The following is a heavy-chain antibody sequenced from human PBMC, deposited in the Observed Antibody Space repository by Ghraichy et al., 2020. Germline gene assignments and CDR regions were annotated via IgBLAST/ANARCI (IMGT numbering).Heavy chain of an antibody. CDR3: AMGGATYYYDSSAYYSLGYYYGMDV. D-gene: IGHD3-22*01. V-gene: IGHV3-23*01. J-gene: IGHJ6*02. CDR2: ISGRGGSI. Sequence: GGSLRLSCAASGFTFSTYGMSWVRPAPGKGMEWVSAISGRGGSIYYADSVKGQFTISRDNSKNTVYLQMNSLRAEDTAVYYCAMGGATYYYDSSAYYSLGYYYGMDVWGQGTTVTVSS. CDR1: GFTFSTYG.